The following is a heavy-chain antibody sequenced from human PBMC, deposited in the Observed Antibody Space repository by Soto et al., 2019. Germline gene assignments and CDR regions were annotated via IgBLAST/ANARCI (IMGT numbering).Heavy chain of an antibody. CDR1: GGSFSGYY. CDR3: ARGRDGGAAI. Sequence: QVQLQQWGAGLLKPSETLSLTCAVYGGSFSGYYWSWIRQPPGKGLEWIGEINPTGSTSYTPSLNSRLTISVDTSKNFLSLKVTSATAADSAMYYCARGRDGGAAIWGQGPLVTVSS. J-gene: IGHJ4*02. V-gene: IGHV4-34*01. CDR2: INPTGST. D-gene: IGHD2-15*01.